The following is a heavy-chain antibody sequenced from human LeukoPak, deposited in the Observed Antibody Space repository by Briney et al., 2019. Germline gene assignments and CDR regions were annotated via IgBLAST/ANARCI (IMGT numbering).Heavy chain of an antibody. V-gene: IGHV3-33*01. CDR1: GFTFSSYG. CDR3: ARDPLTLYCSSTSCYQAYYYMDV. CDR2: IWYDGSNK. Sequence: GRSLRLSCAASGFTFSSYGMHWVRQAPGKGLEWVAVIWYDGSNKYYADSVKGRFTISRDNSKNTLYLQMNSLRAEDTAVYYCARDPLTLYCSSTSCYQAYYYMDVWGKGTMVTVSS. D-gene: IGHD2-2*01. J-gene: IGHJ6*03.